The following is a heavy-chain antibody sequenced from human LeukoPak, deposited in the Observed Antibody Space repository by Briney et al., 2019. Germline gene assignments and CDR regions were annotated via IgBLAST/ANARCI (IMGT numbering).Heavy chain of an antibody. CDR2: ISGSGGST. CDR1: GFTFSSYA. J-gene: IGHJ4*02. V-gene: IGHV3-23*01. CDR3: AKDLYASTSKILDS. D-gene: IGHD2-2*01. Sequence: GGSLRLSCAASGFTFSSYAMSWVRQAPGKGLEWVSAISGSGGSTYYADSVKGRCIVSRDNPKKTVHLQMTNLRAEDTGVYYCAKDLYASTSKILDSWGQGILVTVSS.